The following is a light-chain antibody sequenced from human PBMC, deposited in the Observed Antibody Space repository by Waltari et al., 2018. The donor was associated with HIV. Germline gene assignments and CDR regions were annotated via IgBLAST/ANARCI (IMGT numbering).Light chain of an antibody. CDR3: CSYADSNTVI. J-gene: IGLJ2*01. CDR2: EVN. CDR1: NSDVGYYNL. Sequence: QSALTQPASVSGSRGQSLTISCTGSNSDVGYYNLVSWYQQNADKAPKVLIYEVNKRPSGVSNRFSGSKSGNTASLTISGLQAEDEAHYYCCSYADSNTVIFGGGTKLTVL. V-gene: IGLV2-23*02.